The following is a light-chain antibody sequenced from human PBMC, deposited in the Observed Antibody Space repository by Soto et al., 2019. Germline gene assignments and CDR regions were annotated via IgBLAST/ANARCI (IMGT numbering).Light chain of an antibody. CDR3: QQDNNCPLT. CDR1: QGTSSW. J-gene: IGKJ4*01. V-gene: IGKV1-12*01. Sequence: DNQVSPSPSSVSASVGDRVTITCRASQGTSSWLAWYQQKPGKAPKLLIYSTSSLQSGVPSRFSGSGSGTEFTLTIISLQPEDFAAYYCQQDNNCPLTFGKGTKVEIK. CDR2: STS.